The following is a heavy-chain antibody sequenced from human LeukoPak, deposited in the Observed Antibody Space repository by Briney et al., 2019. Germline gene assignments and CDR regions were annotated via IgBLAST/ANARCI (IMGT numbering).Heavy chain of an antibody. J-gene: IGHJ4*02. Sequence: AGGSLRLSCAASGFTFSSDSMSWVRQAPGEGPEWVSSITSSSSYIYYANSVKGGFTISRDTAKNLLYLQINRLRAEDPAVYYCAREQAAAGRAYFDYWGQGTLVTVSS. CDR3: AREQAAAGRAYFDY. CDR1: GFTFSSDS. CDR2: ITSSSSYI. V-gene: IGHV3-21*01. D-gene: IGHD6-13*01.